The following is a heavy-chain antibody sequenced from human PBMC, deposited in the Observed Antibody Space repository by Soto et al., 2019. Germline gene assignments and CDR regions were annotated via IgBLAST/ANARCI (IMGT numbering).Heavy chain of an antibody. CDR3: AGTYDSLDY. CDR2: ISNSGSHM. Sequence: EVQLVESGGGLVKPGESLRLSCAASAITFSNYYMNWIRQAPGKGLEWVSSISNSGSHMFYADSVKGRLTISRDNAKNSLYLQMNSLRADDTGVYYCAGTYDSLDYWGQGTLVTVSS. D-gene: IGHD3-22*01. J-gene: IGHJ4*02. V-gene: IGHV3-21*03. CDR1: AITFSNYY.